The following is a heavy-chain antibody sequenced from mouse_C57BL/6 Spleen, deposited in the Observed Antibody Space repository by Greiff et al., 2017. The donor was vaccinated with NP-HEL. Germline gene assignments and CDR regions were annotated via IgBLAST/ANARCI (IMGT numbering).Heavy chain of an antibody. J-gene: IGHJ1*03. V-gene: IGHV5-15*01. CDR1: GFTFSDYG. CDR2: ISNLAYSI. Sequence: EVKVVESGGGLVQPGGSLKLSCAASGFTFSDYGMAWVRQAPRKGPEWVGFISNLAYSIYYADTVTGRFTISRENAKNTLYLEMSSLGSEDTAMYYCARRGLRQDFGVWGTGTTVTVSS. CDR3: ARRGLRQDFGV. D-gene: IGHD2-2*01.